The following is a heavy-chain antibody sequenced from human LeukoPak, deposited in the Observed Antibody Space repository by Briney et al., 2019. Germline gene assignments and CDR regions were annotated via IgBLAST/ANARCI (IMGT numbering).Heavy chain of an antibody. Sequence: GESLKISCKDSGYSFTSYWIGWVRQMPGKGLEWMGIIYPGDSDTRYSPSFQGQVTISADKSITTAYLQWSSLKASDTAMYYCARYSSGWWNYFDYWGQGTLVTVSS. J-gene: IGHJ4*02. V-gene: IGHV5-51*01. CDR3: ARYSSGWWNYFDY. CDR1: GYSFTSYW. D-gene: IGHD6-19*01. CDR2: IYPGDSDT.